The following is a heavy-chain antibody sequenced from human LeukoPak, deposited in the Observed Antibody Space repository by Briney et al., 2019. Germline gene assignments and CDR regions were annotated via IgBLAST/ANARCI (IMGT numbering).Heavy chain of an antibody. D-gene: IGHD5-18*01. Sequence: GGSLRLSCAASGFTFSSYGMHWVRQAPGKGLEWVAVIWYDGSNKYYADSVKGRFTISRDNSTNTLYLQMNSLRAEDTAVYYCARDKIQLWSGDYYYGMDVWGQGTTVTVSS. CDR2: IWYDGSNK. CDR1: GFTFSSYG. V-gene: IGHV3-33*01. J-gene: IGHJ6*02. CDR3: ARDKIQLWSGDYYYGMDV.